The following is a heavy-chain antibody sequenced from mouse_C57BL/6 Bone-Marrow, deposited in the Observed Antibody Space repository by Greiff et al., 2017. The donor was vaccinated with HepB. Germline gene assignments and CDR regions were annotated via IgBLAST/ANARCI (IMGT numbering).Heavy chain of an antibody. D-gene: IGHD3-1*01. CDR3: ARDGGYGYWYFDV. CDR1: GFTFSDYY. V-gene: IGHV5-16*01. CDR2: INYDGSST. Sequence: EVKLQESEGGLVQPGSSMKLSCTASGFTFSDYYMAWVRQVPEKGLEWVANINYDGSSTYYLDSLKSRFIISRDNAKNILYLQMSSLKSGDTATYYCARDGGYGYWYFDVWGTGTTVTVSS. J-gene: IGHJ1*03.